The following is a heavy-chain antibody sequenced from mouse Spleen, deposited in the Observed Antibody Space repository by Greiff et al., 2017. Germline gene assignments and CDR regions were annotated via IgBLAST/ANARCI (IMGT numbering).Heavy chain of an antibody. CDR1: GYTFTSYW. V-gene: IGHV1-55*01. Sequence: QVQLQQPGAELVKPGASVKMSCKASGYTFTSYWITWVKQRPGQGLEWIGDIYPGSGSTNYNEKFKSKATPTVDTSSSTAYMQLSSLTSEDSAVYYCARDGYDRRDAMDYWGQGTSVTVSS. D-gene: IGHD2-2*01. J-gene: IGHJ4*01. CDR2: IYPGSGST. CDR3: ARDGYDRRDAMDY.